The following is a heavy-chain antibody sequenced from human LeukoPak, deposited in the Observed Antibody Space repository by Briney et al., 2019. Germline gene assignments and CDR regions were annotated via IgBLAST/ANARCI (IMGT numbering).Heavy chain of an antibody. CDR1: GXXXXXYA. CDR2: XXGSGXSX. J-gene: IGHJ2*01. Sequence: PGGSLRLSCAASGXXXXXYAMSWVRQAPGKGLXXXXXXXGSGXSXXXAXXXKXXXTXSRDNSKNXLXVQMNSLRADDTAVYYXXKDPGWFGEDKNWYFDLWGRGTLVTVSS. D-gene: IGHD3-10*01. V-gene: IGHV3-23*01. CDR3: XKDPGWFGEDKNWYFDL.